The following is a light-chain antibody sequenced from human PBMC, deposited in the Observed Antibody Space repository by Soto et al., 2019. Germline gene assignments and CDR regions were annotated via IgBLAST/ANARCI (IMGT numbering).Light chain of an antibody. CDR2: EVS. J-gene: IGLJ2*01. CDR3: SSYTSSITSVI. CDR1: SSDIGNYNY. V-gene: IGLV2-14*01. Sequence: QSALTQPASVSGSPGQSITISCTGTSSDIGNYNYVSWYRQYPGKAPKLMIYEVSNRPSGVSNRFSGSKSGNTASLTISGLQTDDEADYYCSSYTSSITSVIFGGGTKVTVL.